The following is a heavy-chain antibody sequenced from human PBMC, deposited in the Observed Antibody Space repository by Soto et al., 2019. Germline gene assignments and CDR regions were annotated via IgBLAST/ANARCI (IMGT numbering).Heavy chain of an antibody. CDR1: GGSIRSGDNY. D-gene: IGHD1-20*01. V-gene: IGHV4-30-4*01. CDR3: ARVGGIYWFDP. CDR2: IYYSGST. J-gene: IGHJ5*02. Sequence: PSETLSLTCTVSGGSIRSGDNYWSWIRQTPGKGLEWIGYIYYSGSTYYNPSLKSRVTISVDTSKNQFSLKLSSVTAADTAVYYCARVGGIYWFDPWGQGTLVTVSS.